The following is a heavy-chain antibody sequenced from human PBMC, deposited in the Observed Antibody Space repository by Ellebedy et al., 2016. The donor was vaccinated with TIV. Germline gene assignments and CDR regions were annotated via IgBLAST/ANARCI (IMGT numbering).Heavy chain of an antibody. D-gene: IGHD1-14*01. Sequence: MPSETLSLTCTVSGGSISSGDYYLSWFRQPPGKGLEWIGYIYYTGSTNYNPSLKSRVTISVDTSKNQFSLKLSSVTAADTAVYYCARQGDNPGFDYWGQGTLVTVSS. J-gene: IGHJ4*02. CDR2: IYYTGST. CDR3: ARQGDNPGFDY. V-gene: IGHV4-61*08. CDR1: GGSISSGDYY.